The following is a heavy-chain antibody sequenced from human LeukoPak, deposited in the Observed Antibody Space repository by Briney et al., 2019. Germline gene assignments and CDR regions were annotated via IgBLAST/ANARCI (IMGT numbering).Heavy chain of an antibody. D-gene: IGHD2-2*01. CDR1: GFTVSSNY. Sequence: QPGGSLRLSCAASGFTVSSNYMSWVRQAPGKGLEWVSVIYSGGSTYYADSVKGRFTISRDNSRNTLYLQMNSLRAEDTAVHYCAIVPTAITYFQHWGQGTLVTVSS. V-gene: IGHV3-53*01. CDR2: IYSGGST. J-gene: IGHJ1*01. CDR3: AIVPTAITYFQH.